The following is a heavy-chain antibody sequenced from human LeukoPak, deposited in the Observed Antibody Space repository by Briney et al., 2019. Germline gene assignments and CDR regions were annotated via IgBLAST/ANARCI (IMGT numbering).Heavy chain of an antibody. V-gene: IGHV3-23*01. J-gene: IGHJ6*02. CDR1: GFTFSSYG. D-gene: IGHD5-12*01. CDR3: ARIKGPFIEAYYYGMDV. CDR2: ISGSGGST. Sequence: GGSLRLSCAASGFTFSSYGMHWVRQAPGKGLEWVSAISGSGGSTYYADSVKGRFTISRDNSKNTLYLQMSSLRAEDTAVYYCARIKGPFIEAYYYGMDVWGQGTTVTVSS.